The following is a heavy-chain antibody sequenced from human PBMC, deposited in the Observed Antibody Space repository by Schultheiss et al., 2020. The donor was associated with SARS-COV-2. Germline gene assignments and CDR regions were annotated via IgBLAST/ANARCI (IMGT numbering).Heavy chain of an antibody. V-gene: IGHV3-53*01. CDR2: IYSGGST. D-gene: IGHD3-22*01. CDR1: GFTVSSNY. J-gene: IGHJ4*02. CDR3: ARDDDYYDSSGYGY. Sequence: GGSLRLSCAASGFTVSSNYMSWVRQAPGKGLEWVSVIYSGGSTYYADSVKGRFTISRDNSKNTLYLQMNSLRAEDTAVYYCARDDDYYDSSGYGYWGQGTLVTVSS.